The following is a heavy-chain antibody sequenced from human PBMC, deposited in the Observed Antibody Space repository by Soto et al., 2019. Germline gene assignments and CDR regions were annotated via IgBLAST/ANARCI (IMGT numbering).Heavy chain of an antibody. CDR3: ASIEYYYGSGSLDNWFDP. D-gene: IGHD3-10*01. CDR1: GGSISSGDYY. CDR2: IYYSGST. Sequence: KTSETLSLTCTVSGGSISSGDYYWCWIRQPPGKGLEWIGYIYYSGSTYYNPSLKSRVTISVDTSKNQFSLKLSSVTAADTAVYYCASIEYYYGSGSLDNWFDPWGQGTLVTVSS. J-gene: IGHJ5*02. V-gene: IGHV4-30-4*01.